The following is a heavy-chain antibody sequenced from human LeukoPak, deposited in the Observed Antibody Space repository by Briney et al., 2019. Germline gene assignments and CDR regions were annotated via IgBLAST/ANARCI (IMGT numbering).Heavy chain of an antibody. V-gene: IGHV3-53*04. CDR2: IYSGGST. Sequence: GGSLRLSCAASGFTVSSNYMSWVRQAPGKGLERVSVIYSGGSTYYADSVKGRFSISRHNSKNTLYLQMNSLRAEDTAVYYCARGYSNYYYYGMDVWGQGTTVTVSS. D-gene: IGHD1-14*01. CDR1: GFTVSSNY. J-gene: IGHJ6*02. CDR3: ARGYSNYYYYGMDV.